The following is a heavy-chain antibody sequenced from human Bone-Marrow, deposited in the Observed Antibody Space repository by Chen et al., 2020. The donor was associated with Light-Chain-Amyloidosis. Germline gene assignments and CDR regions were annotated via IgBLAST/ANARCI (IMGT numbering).Heavy chain of an antibody. Sequence: EVQILESGGDLVQPGGFLRISCDASGFTFRSLPMSWVRQASGKGLGWVSSISSTGSATYYADTVKGRFTISRDNSKNTVHLQMDNLRAEDTAMYYCAKVLFAFDGSYNFDHWGRGNLVTVSS. CDR3: AKVLFAFDGSYNFDH. D-gene: IGHD3-10*01. V-gene: IGHV3-23*01. CDR2: ISSTGSAT. CDR1: GFTFRSLP. J-gene: IGHJ4*02.